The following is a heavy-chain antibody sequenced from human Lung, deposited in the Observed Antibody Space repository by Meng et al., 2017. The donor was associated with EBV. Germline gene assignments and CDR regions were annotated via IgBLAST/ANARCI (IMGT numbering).Heavy chain of an antibody. J-gene: IGHJ4*02. CDR1: GGSVSSGGYY. CDR2: IYYSGST. Sequence: VQLQQSGPGRVKPSQTLSLTCTVSGGSVSSGGYYWTWIRQHPGKVLEWFGHIYYSGSTFYNPSLKRRVIISIDTSKNQFSLNLRSVTAADTAVYYCARVSSGWDYFDYWGQGTLVTVSS. CDR3: ARVSSGWDYFDY. V-gene: IGHV4-31*03. D-gene: IGHD6-19*01.